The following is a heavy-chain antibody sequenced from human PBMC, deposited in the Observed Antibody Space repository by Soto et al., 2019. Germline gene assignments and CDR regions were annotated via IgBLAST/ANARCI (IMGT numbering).Heavy chain of an antibody. CDR3: TRVPYQLQMGGDAFDI. V-gene: IGHV3-73*01. D-gene: IGHD2-2*01. Sequence: GGSLRLSCAASGFTFSGSAMHWVRQASGKGLEWVGRIRSKANSYATAYAASVKGRFTISRDDSKNTAYLQMNSLKTEDTAVYYCTRVPYQLQMGGDAFDIWGQGTMVTVSS. J-gene: IGHJ3*02. CDR2: IRSKANSYAT. CDR1: GFTFSGSA.